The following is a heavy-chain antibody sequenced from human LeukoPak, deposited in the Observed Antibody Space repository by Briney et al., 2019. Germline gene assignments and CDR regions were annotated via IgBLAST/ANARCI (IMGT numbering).Heavy chain of an antibody. J-gene: IGHJ4*02. CDR1: GGTSSSYA. Sequence: SVKVSCKASGGTSSSYAISWVRQAPGQGLEWMGGIIPIFGTANYAQKFQGRVTITADESTSTAYMELSSPRSEDTAVYYCARPSSSYYYGSAYYFDYWGQGTLVTVSS. V-gene: IGHV1-69*13. D-gene: IGHD3-10*01. CDR3: ARPSSSYYYGSAYYFDY. CDR2: IIPIFGTA.